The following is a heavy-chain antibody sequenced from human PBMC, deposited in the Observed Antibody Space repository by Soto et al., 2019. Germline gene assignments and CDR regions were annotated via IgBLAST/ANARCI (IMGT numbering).Heavy chain of an antibody. CDR2: ISSGSGGL. CDR3: AREPAPGRWYFDL. D-gene: IGHD6-13*01. CDR1: GFTFSSYS. J-gene: IGHJ2*01. V-gene: IGHV3-48*04. Sequence: EVQLVESGGGLVQPGGSLRLSCSASGFTFSSYSINWVRQAPGKGLEWISYISSGSGGLFYADSVKGRFTISRDNAKNSLFLQMSSLRADDTAVYYCAREPAPGRWYFDLWGRGTLVTVSS.